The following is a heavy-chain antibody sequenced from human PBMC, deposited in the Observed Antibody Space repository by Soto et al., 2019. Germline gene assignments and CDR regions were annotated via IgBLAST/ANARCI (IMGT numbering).Heavy chain of an antibody. CDR3: ARNGGSTWYYFDS. J-gene: IGHJ4*02. D-gene: IGHD6-13*01. Sequence: SETLSLTCTVSGDSISAYSWSWVRQPPGKGLEWIGYIYYSGSTNYNPSLKSRVTISIDTSKNQFSLKLNSVTAADTGMYYCARNGGSTWYYFDSWGQGTVVTVSS. V-gene: IGHV4-59*12. CDR1: GDSISAYS. CDR2: IYYSGST.